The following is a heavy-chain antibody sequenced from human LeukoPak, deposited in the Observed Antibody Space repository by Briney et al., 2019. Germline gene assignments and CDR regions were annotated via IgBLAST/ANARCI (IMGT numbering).Heavy chain of an antibody. CDR2: IYTSGNT. V-gene: IGHV3-53*01. Sequence: PGGSLRLSCAASGFTVSSNYMTWVRQAPGRGLEWVSVIYTSGNTYYADSVKGRFTISRDNSKNTLYLQMNSLRAEDTAVYYCAKELDSSGYFDYWGQGTLVTVSS. D-gene: IGHD3-22*01. CDR3: AKELDSSGYFDY. CDR1: GFTVSSNY. J-gene: IGHJ4*02.